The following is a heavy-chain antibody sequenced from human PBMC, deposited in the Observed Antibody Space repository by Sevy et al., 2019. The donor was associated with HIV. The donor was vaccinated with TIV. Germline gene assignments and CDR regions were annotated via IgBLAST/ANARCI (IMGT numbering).Heavy chain of an antibody. CDR3: AKDGAPYCTGGICFPYWYFDL. CDR2: ISNSGGNT. Sequence: GGSLRLSCADSGFTFSTYAMGWVRQAPGKGLEWVSAISNSGGNTYYADSVKGRFTISRDNSKNTLYLQMNSLRAEDTAVYYCAKDGAPYCTGGICFPYWYFDLWGRGTLVTVSS. J-gene: IGHJ2*01. D-gene: IGHD2-8*02. V-gene: IGHV3-23*01. CDR1: GFTFSTYA.